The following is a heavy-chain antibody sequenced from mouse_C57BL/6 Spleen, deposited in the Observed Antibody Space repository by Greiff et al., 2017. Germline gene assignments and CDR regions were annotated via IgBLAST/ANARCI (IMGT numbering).Heavy chain of an antibody. Sequence: QVQLQQPGAELVRPGTSVKLSCKASGYTFTSYWMHWVKQRPGQGLEWIGVIDPSDSYTNYNQKFKGKATLTVDTSSSTAYMQLSSLTSEDSAVYYCARWDTTVVGDWYFDVWGTGTTVTVSS. CDR2: IDPSDSYT. D-gene: IGHD1-1*01. CDR1: GYTFTSYW. CDR3: ARWDTTVVGDWYFDV. J-gene: IGHJ1*03. V-gene: IGHV1-59*01.